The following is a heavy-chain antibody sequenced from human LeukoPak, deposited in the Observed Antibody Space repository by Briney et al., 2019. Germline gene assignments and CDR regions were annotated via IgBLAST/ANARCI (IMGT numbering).Heavy chain of an antibody. V-gene: IGHV1-46*01. J-gene: IGHJ5*02. CDR2: INPSGGST. CDR1: GYTFTSYY. Sequence: ASVKVSCKASGYTFTSYYMHWVRQAPGQGLEWMRIINPSGGSTSYAQKFQGRVTMTRDTSTSAVYMELGSLRSEDTAVYYCARDGTTGTTFRFDPWGQGTLVTVSS. CDR3: ARDGTTGTTFRFDP. D-gene: IGHD1-1*01.